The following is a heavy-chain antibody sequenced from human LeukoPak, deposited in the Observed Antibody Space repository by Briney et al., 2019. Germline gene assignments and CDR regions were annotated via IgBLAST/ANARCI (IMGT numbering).Heavy chain of an antibody. V-gene: IGHV1-46*01. J-gene: IGHJ4*02. CDR1: GYTFIHYY. D-gene: IGHD3-10*01. Sequence: ASVKVSCKASGYTFIHYYMHWVRQASGEGFEWMGIVDPSGDIATYAQKFQGRVTLTTDTSTSTFYMELSSLRSEDTAIYYCARDSFGVRGFDHWGQGTPVTVSS. CDR3: ARDSFGVRGFDH. CDR2: VDPSGDIA.